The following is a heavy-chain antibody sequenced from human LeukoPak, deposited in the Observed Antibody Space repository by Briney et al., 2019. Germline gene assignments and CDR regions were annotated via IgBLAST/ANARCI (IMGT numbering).Heavy chain of an antibody. D-gene: IGHD5-18*01. V-gene: IGHV4-30-4*08. J-gene: IGHJ6*03. CDR2: IYYSGSN. Sequence: SETLSLTCTVSGGSITSSSYYWNWIRQPPGKGLEWIGYIYYSGSNYYNPSLKSRVTISVDTSKNQFSLKLSSVTAADTAVYYCARGGYGSPFYMDVWGKGTTVTVSS. CDR3: ARGGYGSPFYMDV. CDR1: GGSITSSSYY.